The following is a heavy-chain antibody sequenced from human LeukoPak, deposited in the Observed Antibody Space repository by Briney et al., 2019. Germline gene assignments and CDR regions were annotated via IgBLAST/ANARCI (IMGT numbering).Heavy chain of an antibody. V-gene: IGHV3-23*01. D-gene: IGHD3-3*01. CDR1: GFTFSSYA. J-gene: IGHJ4*02. CDR2: TSGSGGST. Sequence: GGSLRLSCAASGFTFSSYAMSWVRQAPGKGLEWVSATSGSGGSTYYADSVKGRFTISRDNSKNTLYLQMNSLRAEDTAVYYCAKATYYDFWSGYYSGGYYFDYWGQGTLVTVSS. CDR3: AKATYYDFWSGYYSGGYYFDY.